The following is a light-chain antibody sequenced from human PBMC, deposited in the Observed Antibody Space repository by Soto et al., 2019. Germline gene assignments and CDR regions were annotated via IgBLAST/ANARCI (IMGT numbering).Light chain of an antibody. V-gene: IGKV3-15*01. Sequence: EIVITQSPATLYVSPGERATLSCRASQSVSSNLAWYQQKPGQAPRLLIYGASTRATGIPARFSGSGSGTECTLTISSLQSEDFEVYYCQQYNNWTRTFGQGTKVDIK. CDR3: QQYNNWTRT. J-gene: IGKJ1*01. CDR1: QSVSSN. CDR2: GAS.